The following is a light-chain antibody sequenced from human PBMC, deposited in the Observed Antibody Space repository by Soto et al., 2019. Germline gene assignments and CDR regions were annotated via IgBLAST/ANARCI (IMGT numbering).Light chain of an antibody. J-gene: IGKJ2*02. Sequence: DIVLPQSPGTLSLSPGERATLSCRASQSVTSSYLAWYQHKPGQAPRLLIYGASSRATGIPDRFSGSGSGTDFTLTISRLEPEDFAVYYCQQYVTSARTFGQGTKLEIK. CDR2: GAS. CDR1: QSVTSSY. V-gene: IGKV3-20*01. CDR3: QQYVTSART.